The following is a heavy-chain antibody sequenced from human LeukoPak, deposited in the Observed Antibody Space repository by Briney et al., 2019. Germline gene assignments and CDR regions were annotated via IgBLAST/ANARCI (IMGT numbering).Heavy chain of an antibody. J-gene: IGHJ4*02. Sequence: ASVKVSCKASGYTFTGYYMHWVRQAPGQGLEWMGWINPNSGGTNHAQNFQGRATMTRDTSISTAYMELSSLRSDDTAVYYCARDPAATYSGTYYFDYWGQGTLVNVSS. CDR2: INPNSGGT. D-gene: IGHD1-26*01. V-gene: IGHV1-2*02. CDR1: GYTFTGYY. CDR3: ARDPAATYSGTYYFDY.